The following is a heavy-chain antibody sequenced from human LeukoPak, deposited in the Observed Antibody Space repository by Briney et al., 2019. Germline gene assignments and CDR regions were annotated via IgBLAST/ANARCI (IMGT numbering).Heavy chain of an antibody. V-gene: IGHV3-21*01. CDR2: ISSSSSYI. J-gene: IGHJ3*02. CDR3: AREEASIAAAGWRVGAFDI. CDR1: GFTFSSYS. D-gene: IGHD6-13*01. Sequence: EGSLRLSCAASGFTFSSYSMNWVRQAPGKGLEWVSSISSSSSYIYYADSVKGRFTISRDNAKNSLYLQMNSLRAEDTAVYYCAREEASIAAAGWRVGAFDIWGQGTMVTVSS.